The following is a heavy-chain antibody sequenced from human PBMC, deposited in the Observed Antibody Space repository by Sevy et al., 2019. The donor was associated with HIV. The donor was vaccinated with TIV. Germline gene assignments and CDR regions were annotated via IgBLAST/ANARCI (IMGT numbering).Heavy chain of an antibody. CDR2: IKKDGSER. Sequence: GGSMRLSCAASGFTFSTYTMNWVRQAPGKGLEWVANIKKDGSERYYVDSVKGRFTISRDNAKKSLYLQMNSLRTEVTAVYYCARDCSSSTCPWGLDVWGQGTTVTVSS. V-gene: IGHV3-7*03. CDR3: ARDCSSSTCPWGLDV. J-gene: IGHJ6*02. D-gene: IGHD2-2*01. CDR1: GFTFSTYT.